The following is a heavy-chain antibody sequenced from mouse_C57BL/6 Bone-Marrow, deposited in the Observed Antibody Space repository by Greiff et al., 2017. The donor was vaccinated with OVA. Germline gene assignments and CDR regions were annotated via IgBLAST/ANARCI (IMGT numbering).Heavy chain of an antibody. CDR1: GFTFSSYA. J-gene: IGHJ4*01. D-gene: IGHD1-1*01. CDR2: ISDGGSYT. Sequence: EVKLEESGGGLVKPGGSLKLSCAASGFTFSSYAMSWVRQTPEKRLEWVATISDGGSYTYYPDNVKGRFTISRDNAKNNLYLQMSHLKSEDTAMYYCARDRDYGSSYGAMDYWGQGTSVTVSS. V-gene: IGHV5-4*01. CDR3: ARDRDYGSSYGAMDY.